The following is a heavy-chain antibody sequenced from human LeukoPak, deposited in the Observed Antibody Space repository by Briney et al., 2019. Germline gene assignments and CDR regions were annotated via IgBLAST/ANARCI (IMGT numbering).Heavy chain of an antibody. CDR3: ARYYSGSTLFGY. D-gene: IGHD1-26*01. V-gene: IGHV3-53*01. J-gene: IGHJ4*02. CDR1: GFTVSSNY. Sequence: GGSLRLSCAASGFTVSSNYMSWVRQAPGKGLEWVSVIYSGGSTYYADSVKGRFTISRDNSKNTLYLQMNSLRAEDTAVYYCARYYSGSTLFGYWGQGTLVTVSS. CDR2: IYSGGST.